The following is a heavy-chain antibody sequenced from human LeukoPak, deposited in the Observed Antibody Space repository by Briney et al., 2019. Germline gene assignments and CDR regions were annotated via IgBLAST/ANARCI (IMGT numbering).Heavy chain of an antibody. CDR3: ARAKKEYCSSTSCYKDDY. J-gene: IGHJ4*02. D-gene: IGHD2-2*02. Sequence: ASVKVSCKASGYTFTSYHINWVRQATGQGLEWMGWMNPNSGNTGYAQKFQGRVTMTRSTSISTAYMELSSLRSEDTAMYYCARAKKEYCSSTSCYKDDYWGQGTLVTVSS. CDR2: MNPNSGNT. V-gene: IGHV1-8*01. CDR1: GYTFTSYH.